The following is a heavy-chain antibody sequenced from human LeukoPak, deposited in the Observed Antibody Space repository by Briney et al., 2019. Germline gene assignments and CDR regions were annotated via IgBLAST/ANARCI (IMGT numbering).Heavy chain of an antibody. J-gene: IGHJ4*02. CDR3: TRDLEY. CDR1: GFTFSTYW. V-gene: IGHV3-48*01. Sequence: GGSLRLSCAASGFTFSTYWMSWVRQAPGKGPEWISYISSGGSVMHYADSVKGRFTISRDNVENSLYLQMNSLRVEDTAVYYCTRDLEYWGQGVLVTVSS. CDR2: ISSGGSVM.